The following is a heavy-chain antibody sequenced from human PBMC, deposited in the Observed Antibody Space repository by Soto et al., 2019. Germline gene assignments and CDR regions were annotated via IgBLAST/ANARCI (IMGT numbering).Heavy chain of an antibody. Sequence: EVQLLDSGGGLVQPGGSLSLSCAASGFTFINFAMSWVRQSPGKGLEWVSAISGSGGTTWYADSVRGRVTTSRDTSNNTLYLQMNSLGAEDTAVYYCAKFGASGSYFQFDYWGQGIVVTVAS. CDR3: AKFGASGSYFQFDY. CDR1: GFTFINFA. J-gene: IGHJ4*02. D-gene: IGHD3-10*01. V-gene: IGHV3-23*01. CDR2: ISGSGGTT.